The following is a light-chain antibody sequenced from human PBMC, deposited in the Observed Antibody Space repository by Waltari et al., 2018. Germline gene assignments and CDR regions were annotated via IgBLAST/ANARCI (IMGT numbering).Light chain of an antibody. CDR1: QKVLYSSNKKNY. CDR2: WAS. CDR3: HQYYSTPRT. J-gene: IGKJ2*01. V-gene: IGKV4-1*01. Sequence: DIVMTQSPDSLAVSLGARPTFHCKSSQKVLYSSNKKNYLAWYQQKPGQTPKLLVYWASTRDAGVPDRFSGSGSGTDCTLTISSLQAEDVAVYYCHQYYSTPRTFGQGTKLEIK.